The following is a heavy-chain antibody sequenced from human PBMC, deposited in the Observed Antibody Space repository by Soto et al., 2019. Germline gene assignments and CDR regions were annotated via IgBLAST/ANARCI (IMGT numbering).Heavy chain of an antibody. CDR3: ASGGSATGWPDYYGMDV. CDR1: GGTFSSYA. V-gene: IGHV1-69*06. CDR2: IIPIFGTA. Sequence: SVKVSCKASGGTFSSYAISWVRQAPGQGLEWMGGIIPIFGTANYAQKFQGRVTITADKSTSTAYMELSSLRSEDTTVYYCASGGSATGWPDYYGMDVWGQGTTVTVSS. J-gene: IGHJ6*02. D-gene: IGHD1-26*01.